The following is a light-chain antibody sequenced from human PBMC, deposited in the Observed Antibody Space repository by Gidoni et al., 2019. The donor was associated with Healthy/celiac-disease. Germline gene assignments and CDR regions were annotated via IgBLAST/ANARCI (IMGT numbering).Light chain of an antibody. Sequence: AIRMTQSPFSLSASVGDRVTITCWASQCISSYLAWYQQKPAKAPKLILYDASSLLSGVPSRISGSGSGAKYTLTISSLQPEDFATYYCQQYYSTPPLTFGGGTKVEIK. J-gene: IGKJ4*01. CDR2: DAS. V-gene: IGKV1D-43*01. CDR3: QQYYSTPPLT. CDR1: QCISSY.